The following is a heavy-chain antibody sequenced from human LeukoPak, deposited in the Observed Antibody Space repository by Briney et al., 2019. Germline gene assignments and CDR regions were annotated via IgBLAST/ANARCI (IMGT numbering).Heavy chain of an antibody. CDR1: GFTFSSYW. Sequence: QPGGSLRLSCAASGFTFSSYWIHWVRQAPGKGLVWVSRINSDGSSTSYADSVKGRSTISRDNAKNTLYLQMNSLRAEDTAFYYCARGVGPSTVSPLNYWGQGTLVTVSS. D-gene: IGHD4-17*01. CDR3: ARGVGPSTVSPLNY. CDR2: INSDGSST. V-gene: IGHV3-74*01. J-gene: IGHJ4*02.